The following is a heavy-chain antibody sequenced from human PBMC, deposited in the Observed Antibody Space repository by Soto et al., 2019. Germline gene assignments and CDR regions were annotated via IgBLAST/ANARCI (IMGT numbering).Heavy chain of an antibody. CDR3: ARCYCSVGSCYAGWHVDL. CDR2: ISAYNGNT. D-gene: IGHD2-15*01. Sequence: QVQLVQSGSEVKKPGASVKVSCKASGYTFTNYGMSWVRQAPGQGLEWMGWISAYNGNTNHAQNFQGRVTMTTDTSTNTAYMELRSLRSDDTAVYYCARCYCSVGSCYAGWHVDLWGRGALVTVSS. J-gene: IGHJ2*01. V-gene: IGHV1-18*01. CDR1: GYTFTNYG.